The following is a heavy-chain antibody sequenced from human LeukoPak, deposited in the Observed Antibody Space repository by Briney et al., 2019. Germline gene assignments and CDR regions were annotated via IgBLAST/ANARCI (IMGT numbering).Heavy chain of an antibody. CDR1: GFPFSSYP. V-gene: IGHV3-23*01. CDR2: ITASGDST. Sequence: GGSLRLSCAGSGFPFSSYPISWVRQPPGKGLEWVSAITASGDSTYSADSVKGRFTISRDNSRNTLFLEMSSLRAEDTAVYYCANIHTVSNSAFDIWGQGTMVTVSS. CDR3: ANIHTVSNSAFDI. J-gene: IGHJ3*02. D-gene: IGHD4-17*01.